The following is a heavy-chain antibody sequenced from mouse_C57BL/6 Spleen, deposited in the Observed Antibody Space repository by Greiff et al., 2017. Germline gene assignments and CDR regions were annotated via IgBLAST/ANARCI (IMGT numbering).Heavy chain of an antibody. V-gene: IGHV10-3*01. D-gene: IGHD3-3*01. CDR1: GFTFNTYA. Sequence: EVMLVASGGGLVQPKGSLKLSCAASGFTFNTYAMHWVRQAPGKGLEWVARIRSKSSNSATYYADSVKDRFTISSDDSQSMLYLQMNNLKSEDTAMYYCVREGTRFDYWGQGTTLTVSS. CDR3: VREGTRFDY. J-gene: IGHJ2*01. CDR2: IRSKSSNSAT.